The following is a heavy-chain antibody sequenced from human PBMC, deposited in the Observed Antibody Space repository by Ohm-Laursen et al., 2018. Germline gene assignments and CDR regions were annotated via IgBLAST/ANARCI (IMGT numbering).Heavy chain of an antibody. Sequence: SLRLPCAASGFPFSTYAMAWVRQAPGRGLEWLSSISGSGGSTYYADSMRGHFTVSRDSSKNTLYLQMNSLRAEDTAVYYCAKAGMSTAKGRYYFDSWGQGTLVTVSS. V-gene: IGHV3-23*01. CDR1: GFPFSTYA. CDR3: AKAGMSTAKGRYYFDS. CDR2: ISGSGGST. J-gene: IGHJ4*02. D-gene: IGHD2-21*02.